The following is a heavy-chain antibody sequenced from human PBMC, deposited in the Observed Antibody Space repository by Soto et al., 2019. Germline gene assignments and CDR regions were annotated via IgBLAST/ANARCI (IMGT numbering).Heavy chain of an antibody. CDR3: AKSSGPSPY. CDR1: GFTFSNAW. J-gene: IGHJ4*02. V-gene: IGHV3-23*01. CDR2: ISGSGGST. Sequence: GGSLRLSCAASGFTFSNAWMSWVRQAPGKGLEWVSAISGSGGSTYYADSVKGRFTISRDNSKNTLYLQMNSLRAEDTAVYYCAKSSGPSPYWGQGTLVTVSS.